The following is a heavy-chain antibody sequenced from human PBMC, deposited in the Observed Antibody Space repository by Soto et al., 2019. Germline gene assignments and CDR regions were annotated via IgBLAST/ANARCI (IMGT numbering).Heavy chain of an antibody. Sequence: PGGSLRLSCAASGFTFSNAWMNWVRQAPGKGLEWVGRIKSKTDGGTTDYAAPVKGRFTISRDDSKNTLYLQMNSLKTEDTAVYYCTTGEQAPGGHYYYYGMDVWGQGTTVTVSS. J-gene: IGHJ6*02. CDR2: IKSKTDGGTT. CDR3: TTGEQAPGGHYYYYGMDV. CDR1: GFTFSNAW. V-gene: IGHV3-15*07. D-gene: IGHD3-16*01.